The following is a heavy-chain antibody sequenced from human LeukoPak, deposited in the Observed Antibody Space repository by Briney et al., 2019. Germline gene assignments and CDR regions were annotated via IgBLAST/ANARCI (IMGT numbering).Heavy chain of an antibody. CDR3: ARVRDNRPGHYYDSSGYKSESDY. CDR2: ISGSGSAI. CDR1: DFTFSAYY. V-gene: IGHV3-11*04. J-gene: IGHJ4*02. Sequence: GGSLRLSCAASDFTFSAYYMSWIRQAPGKGLEWLSCISGSGSAIYYAGSVEGRFTISRDNAKNSLYLQMNSLRVEDTAVYYCARVRDNRPGHYYDSSGYKSESDYWGQGTLVTVSS. D-gene: IGHD3-22*01.